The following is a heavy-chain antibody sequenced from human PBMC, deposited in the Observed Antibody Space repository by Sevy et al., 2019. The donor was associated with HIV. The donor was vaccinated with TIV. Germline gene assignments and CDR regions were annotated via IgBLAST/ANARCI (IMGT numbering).Heavy chain of an antibody. V-gene: IGHV3-21*01. CDR3: ARDRGVGTSSYGMDV. D-gene: IGHD1-26*01. CDR2: ISSAGTYI. CDR1: GLTFISFSSYS. Sequence: GGCLRLSCAASGLTFISFSSYSMNWVRQAPGKGLEWVSSISSAGTYIYYAASMKGRFTISRDNVKSSVYLQMTSLRAEDTTVYYGARDRGVGTSSYGMDVWGQGTTVTVS. J-gene: IGHJ6*02.